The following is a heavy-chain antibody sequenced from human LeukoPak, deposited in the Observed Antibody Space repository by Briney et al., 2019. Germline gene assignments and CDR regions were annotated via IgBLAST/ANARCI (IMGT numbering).Heavy chain of an antibody. Sequence: GGSLRLSCAASGFTFSSYAMSWVRQAPGKGLEWVSAISGSGGSTYYADSAKGRFTISRDNSKNTLYLQMNSLRAEDTAVYYCAKAHVDQSGDPMAYYYYGMDVWGQGTTVTVSS. J-gene: IGHJ6*02. CDR2: ISGSGGST. V-gene: IGHV3-23*01. CDR1: GFTFSSYA. CDR3: AKAHVDQSGDPMAYYYYGMDV. D-gene: IGHD1-26*01.